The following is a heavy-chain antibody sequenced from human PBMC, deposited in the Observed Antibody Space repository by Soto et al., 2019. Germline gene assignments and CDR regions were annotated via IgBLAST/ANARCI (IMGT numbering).Heavy chain of an antibody. CDR3: ARQEYYGSGSYSDV. CDR1: GYSFTRYW. Sequence: GESLKISRKGSGYSFTRYWISWGRQMPGKGLEWMGRIDPSDSYTNYSPSFQGHVTISADKSISTAYLQWSSLKASDTAMYYCARQEYYGSGSYSDVWGQGTTVTVSS. CDR2: IDPSDSYT. D-gene: IGHD3-10*01. V-gene: IGHV5-10-1*01. J-gene: IGHJ6*02.